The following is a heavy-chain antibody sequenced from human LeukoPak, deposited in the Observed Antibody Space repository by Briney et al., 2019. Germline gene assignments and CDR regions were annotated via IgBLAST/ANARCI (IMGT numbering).Heavy chain of an antibody. Sequence: PGGSLRLSCAASGFTVSSNYMSWVRQAPGKGLEWVSVIYSGGSTYYADSVKGRFTISRDNSKNTLYLQMNSLRAEDTAVYYCARGATAMGSNWFDPWGQGTLVTVSS. CDR1: GFTVSSNY. CDR2: IYSGGST. V-gene: IGHV3-66*02. D-gene: IGHD5-18*01. CDR3: ARGATAMGSNWFDP. J-gene: IGHJ5*02.